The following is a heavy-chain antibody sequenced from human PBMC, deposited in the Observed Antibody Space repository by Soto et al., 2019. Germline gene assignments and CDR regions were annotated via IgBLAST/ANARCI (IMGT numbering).Heavy chain of an antibody. V-gene: IGHV4-34*01. CDR2: INHSGST. J-gene: IGHJ4*02. CDR3: ARHFSVDYFDY. Sequence: SETLSLTCAVYGGSFSGYYWTWIRQPPGTGLEWIGEINHSGSTNYNPSLKSRVTMSVDTSKNQFSLKLSSVTAADTAVYYCARHFSVDYFDYWGQGALVTVSS. CDR1: GGSFSGYY.